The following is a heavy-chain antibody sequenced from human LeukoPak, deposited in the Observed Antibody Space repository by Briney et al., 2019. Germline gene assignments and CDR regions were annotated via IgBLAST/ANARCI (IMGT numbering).Heavy chain of an antibody. J-gene: IGHJ5*02. CDR3: ARHAGRYANWFDP. V-gene: IGHV4-39*01. Sequence: SETLSLTCTVSGGSISSSSYYWGWIRQPPGKGLEWIGSSYYSGSTYYNPSLKSRVTISVDTSKNQFSLKLSSVTAADTAVYYCARHAGRYANWFDPWGQGTLVTVSS. D-gene: IGHD2-15*01. CDR2: SYYSGST. CDR1: GGSISSSSYY.